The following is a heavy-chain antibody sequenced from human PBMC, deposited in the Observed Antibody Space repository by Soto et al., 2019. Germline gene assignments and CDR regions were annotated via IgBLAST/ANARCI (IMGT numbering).Heavy chain of an antibody. D-gene: IGHD3-3*01. V-gene: IGHV5-51*01. CDR2: IYPGDSDT. CDR1: GYSFTSYW. Sequence: GESLKISCKGSGYSFTSYWIGWVRQMPGKGLEWMGIIYPGDSDTRYSPSFQGQVTISADKSISTAYLQWSSLKASDTAMYYCARRLWSGYSYYYYYGMDVWGQGTTVTVSS. J-gene: IGHJ6*02. CDR3: ARRLWSGYSYYYYYGMDV.